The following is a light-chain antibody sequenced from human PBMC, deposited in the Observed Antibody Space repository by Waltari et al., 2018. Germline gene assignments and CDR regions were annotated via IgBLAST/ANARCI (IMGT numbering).Light chain of an antibody. Sequence: VSLGERATINCKSSQSVLYSSNNKNYLAWYQQKPGQPPKLLIYWASTRESGVPDRFSGSGSGTDFTLTISSLQAEDVAVYYCQQYYSTPYTFGQGTKLEIK. CDR1: QSVLYSSNNKNY. V-gene: IGKV4-1*01. CDR2: WAS. J-gene: IGKJ2*01. CDR3: QQYYSTPYT.